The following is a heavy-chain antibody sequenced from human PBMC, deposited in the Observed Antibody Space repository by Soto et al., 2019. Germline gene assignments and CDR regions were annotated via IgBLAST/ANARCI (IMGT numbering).Heavy chain of an antibody. D-gene: IGHD3-10*01. CDR1: GGSISSYY. CDR3: ARGYYGSGSYYKAPLDY. V-gene: IGHV4-59*01. Sequence: SETLSLTCTVSGGSISSYYWTWIRQPPGKRLEWIGYIYYSGSTNYNPSLKSRVTISVATSKTQFSLKLSSVTAADTAVYYCARGYYGSGSYYKAPLDYWGQGTLVTVSS. J-gene: IGHJ4*02. CDR2: IYYSGST.